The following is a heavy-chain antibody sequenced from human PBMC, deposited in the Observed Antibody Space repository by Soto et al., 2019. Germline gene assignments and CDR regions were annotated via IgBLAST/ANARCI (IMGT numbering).Heavy chain of an antibody. CDR1: GFTFSSYW. Sequence: GGSLRLSCAASGFTFSSYWMSWVRQAPGKGLEWVANIKQDGSEKYYVDPVKGRFTISRDNAKNSLYLQMNSLRAEDTAVYYCARARATNRFDPWGQGALVTVSS. CDR3: ARARATNRFDP. J-gene: IGHJ5*02. CDR2: IKQDGSEK. D-gene: IGHD1-26*01. V-gene: IGHV3-7*05.